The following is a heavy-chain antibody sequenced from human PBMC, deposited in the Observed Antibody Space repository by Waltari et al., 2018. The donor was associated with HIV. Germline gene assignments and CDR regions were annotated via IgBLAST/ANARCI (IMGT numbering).Heavy chain of an antibody. Sequence: QVQLVQSGAEVKKPGSAVKDSCKASGGTFSSYAISWVRQAPGQGLEWMGGIIHIFGTANYEQKFQGRVTITADESTSTAYMELSSLRSEDTAVYYCARKGSPYSSGWTFDYWGQGTLVTVSS. D-gene: IGHD6-19*01. CDR2: IIHIFGTA. CDR3: ARKGSPYSSGWTFDY. J-gene: IGHJ4*02. V-gene: IGHV1-69*01. CDR1: GGTFSSYA.